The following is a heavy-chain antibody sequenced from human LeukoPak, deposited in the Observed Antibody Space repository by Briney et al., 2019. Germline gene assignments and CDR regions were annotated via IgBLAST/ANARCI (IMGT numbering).Heavy chain of an antibody. CDR3: ARGSRGSGSYPYYFDY. J-gene: IGHJ4*02. Sequence: GESLKISCKGSGYSFTSYWIGWVRQTPGKGLEWMGIIYPGDSDTRYSPSFQGQVTISADKSISTAYLQWSSLKASDTAMYYCARGSRGSGSYPYYFDYWGQGTLVTVSS. V-gene: IGHV5-51*01. CDR1: GYSFTSYW. D-gene: IGHD1-26*01. CDR2: IYPGDSDT.